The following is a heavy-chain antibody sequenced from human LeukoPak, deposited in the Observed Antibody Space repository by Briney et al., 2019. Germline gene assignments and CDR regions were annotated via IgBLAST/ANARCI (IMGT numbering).Heavy chain of an antibody. V-gene: IGHV3-30*02. J-gene: IGHJ4*02. CDR3: GKDPLWFGESFGFEY. D-gene: IGHD3-10*01. Sequence: GGSLRLSCAASGFTFSSYGMHWVRQAPRKGLEWVAFIRYDGSNKYYTDSVKGRFTISRDNSKNTLYLQINSPIAEDTARYYCGKDPLWFGESFGFEYWGQGTLVTVSS. CDR1: GFTFSSYG. CDR2: IRYDGSNK.